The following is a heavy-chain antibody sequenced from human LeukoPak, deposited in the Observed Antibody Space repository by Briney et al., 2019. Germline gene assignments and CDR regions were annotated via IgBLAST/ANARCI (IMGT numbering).Heavy chain of an antibody. D-gene: IGHD3-16*01. CDR2: IRSKDYGGTT. CDR1: GFTFGDYN. J-gene: IGHJ4*02. CDR3: TTDRGGYKPFDY. Sequence: GGSLRLSCTASGFTFGDYNMIWFRQAPGKGLEWVAYIRSKDYGGTTEYAASVKDRFTISRDESKGIAYLQMNSLKTEDTAVYYCTTDRGGYKPFDYWGQGTLVTVSS. V-gene: IGHV3-49*03.